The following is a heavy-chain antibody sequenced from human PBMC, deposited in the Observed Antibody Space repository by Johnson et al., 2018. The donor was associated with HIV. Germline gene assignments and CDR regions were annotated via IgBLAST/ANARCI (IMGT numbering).Heavy chain of an antibody. V-gene: IGHV3-30*02. D-gene: IGHD2-2*01. J-gene: IGHJ3*02. CDR2: IRYDGSYK. CDR3: ATLPGDIVVVQVAKPYDVFDI. Sequence: QVQLVESGGGVVQPGRSLRLSCAASGFTFSTYGMYWVRQAPGKGLEWVAFIRYDGSYKYYGDSVKGRFTISRDNSKNTLYLQMNSLRAEDTAVYYCATLPGDIVVVQVAKPYDVFDIWGQGKMVTVSS. CDR1: GFTFSTYG.